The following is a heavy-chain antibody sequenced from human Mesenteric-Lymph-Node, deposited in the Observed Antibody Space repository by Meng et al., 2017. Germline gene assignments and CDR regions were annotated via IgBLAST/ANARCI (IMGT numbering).Heavy chain of an antibody. V-gene: IGHV4-34*01. CDR3: ARGRGYSYGYRY. CDR2: INHSGST. D-gene: IGHD5-18*01. CDR1: GGSFSGYY. J-gene: IGHJ4*02. Sequence: SETLSLTCAVYGGSFSGYYWSWIRQPPGRGLEWIGEINHSGSTNYNPSLKSRVTISVDTSKNQFSLKLSSVTAADTAVYYCARGRGYSYGYRYWGQGTLVTVSS.